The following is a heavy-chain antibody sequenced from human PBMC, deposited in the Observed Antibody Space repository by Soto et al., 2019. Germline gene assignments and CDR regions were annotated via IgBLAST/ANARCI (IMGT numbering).Heavy chain of an antibody. CDR2: IIPIFGTA. J-gene: IGHJ6*02. CDR1: GGTFSSYA. V-gene: IGHV1-69*01. Sequence: QVQLVQSGAEVKKPGSSVKVSCKASGGTFSSYAISWVRQAPGQGLEWMGGIIPIFGTANYAQKFQGRVTITADESTSTAYMELSTLRSEDTAVSYCARDDIYCSSTSCYSAAGYYYGMDVWGQGTTVTVS. D-gene: IGHD2-2*01. CDR3: ARDDIYCSSTSCYSAAGYYYGMDV.